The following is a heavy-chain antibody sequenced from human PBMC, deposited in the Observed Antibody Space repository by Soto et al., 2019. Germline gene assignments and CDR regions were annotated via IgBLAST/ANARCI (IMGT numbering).Heavy chain of an antibody. D-gene: IGHD1-26*01. CDR1: GFTFSSYA. CDR3: AKRIVGATTGDFDAFDI. J-gene: IGHJ3*02. Sequence: EVQRLESGGGLVQPGGSLRLSCAASGFTFSSYAMSWVRQAPGKGLEWVSAISGSGGSTYYADSVKGRLTISRDNSKNTVYLQMNSLRAEDTAVYYCAKRIVGATTGDFDAFDIWGQGTMVTVS. V-gene: IGHV3-23*01. CDR2: ISGSGGST.